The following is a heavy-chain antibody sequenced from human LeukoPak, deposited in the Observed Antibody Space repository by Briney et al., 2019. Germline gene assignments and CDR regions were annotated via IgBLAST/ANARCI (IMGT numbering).Heavy chain of an antibody. CDR2: IIPIFGTA. V-gene: IGHV1-69*13. D-gene: IGHD3-22*01. CDR1: GDTVTSYT. CDR3: ARADSSGYYHYAPPDY. Sequence: SVKLSLKASGDTVTSYTISWVRQAPRQGLEWMGGIIPIFGTANYAQKFQGRVTITADESTSTAYMELSGLRSEDTAVYYCARADSSGYYHYAPPDYWGQGTLVTVSS. J-gene: IGHJ4*02.